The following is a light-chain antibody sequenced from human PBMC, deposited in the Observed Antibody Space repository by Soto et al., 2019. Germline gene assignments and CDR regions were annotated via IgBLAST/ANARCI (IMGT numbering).Light chain of an antibody. CDR2: GAS. CDR1: QSVSSNY. V-gene: IGKV3-20*01. CDR3: KQYGSSVRT. Sequence: VVRKSAGALSLYKEDRSTRSPRPSQSVSSNYLAWYQQKPGQAPRLLIYGASSRATGIPDRFSGSGSGTDFTLTICSLEPEDFAVYCCKQYGSSVRTFAEGTKVDIK. J-gene: IGKJ1*01.